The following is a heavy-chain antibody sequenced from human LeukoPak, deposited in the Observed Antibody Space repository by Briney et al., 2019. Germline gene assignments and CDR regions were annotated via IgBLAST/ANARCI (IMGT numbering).Heavy chain of an antibody. J-gene: IGHJ4*02. CDR3: ARVAAYYYDSSGYYFDY. CDR2: ISTSGSAM. Sequence: GGSLRLSCAASGFTFSRYTMNWVRQAPGKGLEWVSHISTSGSAMYYADSVKGRFTISRDNAKDSLYLQMNSLRDEDTAVYYCARVAAYYYDSSGYYFDYWGQGTLVTVSS. V-gene: IGHV3-48*02. CDR1: GFTFSRYT. D-gene: IGHD3-22*01.